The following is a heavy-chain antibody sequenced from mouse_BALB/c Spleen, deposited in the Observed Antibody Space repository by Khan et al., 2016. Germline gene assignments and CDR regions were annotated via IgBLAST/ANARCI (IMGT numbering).Heavy chain of an antibody. Sequence: QIQLVQSGPELKKPGETVKISCKASGYTFTNYGMNWVKQAPGKGLKWMGWINTNTGEPTYAEEFKGRFAFSLETSARTAYLQSNNLKNEDTATYFCAEDYYGRNWFAYWGQGTLVTVSA. CDR3: AEDYYGRNWFAY. D-gene: IGHD1-1*01. CDR2: INTNTGEP. CDR1: GYTFTNYG. J-gene: IGHJ3*01. V-gene: IGHV9-3*02.